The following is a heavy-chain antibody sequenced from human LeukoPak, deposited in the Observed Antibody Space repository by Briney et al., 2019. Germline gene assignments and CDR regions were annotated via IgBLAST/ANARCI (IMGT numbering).Heavy chain of an antibody. CDR2: IYPGDSDT. Sequence: GESLKISCKGSGYSFTSYWIGWVRQMPGKGLEWMGIIYPGDSDTRYSPSFQGQVTISADKSISTAYLQWSSLKASDTAMYYCARLGGGGRQLAKSSHHFDYWGQGTLVTVSS. CDR1: GYSFTSYW. V-gene: IGHV5-51*01. CDR3: ARLGGGGRQLAKSSHHFDY. D-gene: IGHD6-6*01. J-gene: IGHJ4*02.